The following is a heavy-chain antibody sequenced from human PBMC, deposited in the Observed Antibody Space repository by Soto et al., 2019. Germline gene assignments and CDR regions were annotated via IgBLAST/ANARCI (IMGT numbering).Heavy chain of an antibody. Sequence: QVQLQESGPGLVKPSQTLSLTCTVSGGSISSGGYYWSWIRQHPGKGLEWIGYIYYSGSTYYNPYLQSRVTISVDTSKNQFSLKLSSVTAADTAVYYCARYDILTGYSESGAFDIWGQGTMVTVSS. D-gene: IGHD3-9*01. CDR1: GGSISSGGYY. J-gene: IGHJ3*02. V-gene: IGHV4-31*03. CDR3: ARYDILTGYSESGAFDI. CDR2: IYYSGST.